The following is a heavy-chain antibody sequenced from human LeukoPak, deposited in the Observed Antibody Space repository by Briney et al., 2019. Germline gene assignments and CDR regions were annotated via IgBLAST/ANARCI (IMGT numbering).Heavy chain of an antibody. D-gene: IGHD6-13*01. V-gene: IGHV1-2*02. Sequence: ASVKVSCKASGYTFTGYYMHWVRQAPGQGLEWMGWINPNSGGTNYAQKFQGRVTMTRDTSISTAYMELSRLRSDDTAVYYCARDSSSWYWGPFDYWGQGTLVTVSS. CDR1: GYTFTGYY. CDR3: ARDSSSWYWGPFDY. CDR2: INPNSGGT. J-gene: IGHJ4*02.